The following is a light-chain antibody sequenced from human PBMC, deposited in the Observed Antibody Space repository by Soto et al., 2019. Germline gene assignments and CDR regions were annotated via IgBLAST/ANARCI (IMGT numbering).Light chain of an antibody. V-gene: IGKV1-39*01. CDR1: ESISRH. CDR3: QQSYTTLSIT. J-gene: IGKJ5*01. CDR2: AAS. Sequence: DIQMTQSPSSLSASVGDRVTITCLASESISRHLNWYQQKPGKAPKLLIYAASSLQNGVPSRFRGGGSGTDFPLIISNLQPEDFATYYCQQSYTTLSITFGQGTRLEIK.